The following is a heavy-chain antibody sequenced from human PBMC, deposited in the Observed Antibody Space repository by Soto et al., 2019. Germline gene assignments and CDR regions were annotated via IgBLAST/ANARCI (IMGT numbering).Heavy chain of an antibody. CDR2: INAGNGNT. CDR1: GYTLTSYV. Sequence: ASGKVSCKASGYTLTSYVMSWVRQAPGQGLEWMGWINAGNGNTKYSQKFQGRVTVTKDTSASTAYMELSSLRSEDTAVYYCARDLGGWPDYWGQGTLVTVSS. J-gene: IGHJ4*02. CDR3: ARDLGGWPDY. V-gene: IGHV1-3*01. D-gene: IGHD2-15*01.